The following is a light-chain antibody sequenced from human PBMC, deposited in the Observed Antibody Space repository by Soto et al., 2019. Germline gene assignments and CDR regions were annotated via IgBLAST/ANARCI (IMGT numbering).Light chain of an antibody. Sequence: DIMLTQSQATVALSPGERATLPWRASQSASSNLAWYQQKPGQAPRLLIYDASNRATGIPARFSGSGSGTDFTLTISSLEPEDFAVYYCQQRSNWPSITFGQGTRVEIK. CDR2: DAS. V-gene: IGKV3-11*01. CDR1: QSASSN. CDR3: QQRSNWPSIT. J-gene: IGKJ5*01.